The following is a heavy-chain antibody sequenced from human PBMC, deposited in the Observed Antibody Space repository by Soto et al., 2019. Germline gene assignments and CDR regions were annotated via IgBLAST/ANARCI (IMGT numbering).Heavy chain of an antibody. CDR2: LDTSGST. CDR1: GTSFSDYY. D-gene: IGHD2-2*01. J-gene: IGHJ3*02. V-gene: IGHV4-4*07. CDR3: ARDRHVVVPAVIGHDAFDI. Sequence: SETLSLTCAVSGTSFSDYYWTWIRQSAGKGLEWIGRLDTSGSTNYNPSLKSRVTISVDTSKNQFSLKLSSVTAADTAVYYCARDRHVVVPAVIGHDAFDIWGQGTMVT.